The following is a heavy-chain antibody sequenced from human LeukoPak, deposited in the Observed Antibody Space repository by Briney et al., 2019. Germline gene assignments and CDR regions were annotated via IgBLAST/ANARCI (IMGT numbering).Heavy chain of an antibody. CDR2: INHSGST. J-gene: IGHJ4*02. CDR1: GGSFSGYY. D-gene: IGHD1-1*01. Sequence: SETLSLTCAVYGGSFSGYYWSWIRQPPGKGLEWIGEINHSGSTNYNPSLKSRVTISVDTSKNQFSLKLSSVTAADTAVYYCARSPSERAGGNDYWGQGTLVTVSS. V-gene: IGHV4-34*01. CDR3: ARSPSERAGGNDY.